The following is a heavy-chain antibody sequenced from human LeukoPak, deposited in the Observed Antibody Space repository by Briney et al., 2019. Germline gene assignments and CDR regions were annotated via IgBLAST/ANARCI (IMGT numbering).Heavy chain of an antibody. CDR2: IYYSGST. J-gene: IGHJ6*03. Sequence: SETLSLTCTVSGGSISSSSYYWGWIRQPPGKGLEWIGSIYYSGSTYYNPSLKSRVTISVDTSKNQFSLKLSSVTAADTAVYYCARDGGRLHGNYMDVWGKGTTVTVSS. CDR3: ARDGGRLHGNYMDV. CDR1: GGSISSSSYY. D-gene: IGHD5-24*01. V-gene: IGHV4-39*07.